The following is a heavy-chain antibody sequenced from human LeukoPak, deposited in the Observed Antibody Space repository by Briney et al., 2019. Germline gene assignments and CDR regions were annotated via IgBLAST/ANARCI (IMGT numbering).Heavy chain of an antibody. V-gene: IGHV3-15*01. J-gene: IGHJ4*02. CDR1: GFTFSNAW. Sequence: PGGSLRLSCAASGFTFSNAWMSWVRQAPGKGLEWVGRIKSKTDGRTTDYAAPVKARFTISRDDSKNTLYLQMNSLKTEDTAVYYCTTDLAGDYYGDYVGYWGQGTLVTVSS. CDR3: TTDLAGDYYGDYVGY. CDR2: IKSKTDGRTT. D-gene: IGHD4-17*01.